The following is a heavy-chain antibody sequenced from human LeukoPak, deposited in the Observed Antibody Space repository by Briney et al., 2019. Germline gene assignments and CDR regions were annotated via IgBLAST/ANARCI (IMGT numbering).Heavy chain of an antibody. J-gene: IGHJ4*02. CDR3: ASRPFSSLDY. D-gene: IGHD2/OR15-2a*01. V-gene: IGHV4-39*01. CDR1: GDSISRSSYY. CDR2: IYSSGST. Sequence: SETLSLTCTVSGDSISRSSYYWGWIRQPPGKGLEWVANIYSSGSTYYNPSLKSRVTISVDTSKNQVALELSSVTAADTAVYYCASRPFSSLDYWGQGTLVSVSS.